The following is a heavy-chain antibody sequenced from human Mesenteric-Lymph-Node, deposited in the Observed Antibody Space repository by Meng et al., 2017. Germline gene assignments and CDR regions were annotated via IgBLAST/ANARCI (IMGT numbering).Heavy chain of an antibody. Sequence: QLQAPGPGLVTPSQTLSLTCTVSGGSVSSGGYYWTWIRQHPGKGLEWFGHIYYSGSTFYNPSLKRRVIISIDTSKNQFSLNLRSVTAADTAVYYCARVSSGWDYFDYWGQGTLVTVSS. CDR3: ARVSSGWDYFDY. V-gene: IGHV4-31*03. D-gene: IGHD6-19*01. CDR1: GGSVSSGGYY. CDR2: IYYSGST. J-gene: IGHJ4*02.